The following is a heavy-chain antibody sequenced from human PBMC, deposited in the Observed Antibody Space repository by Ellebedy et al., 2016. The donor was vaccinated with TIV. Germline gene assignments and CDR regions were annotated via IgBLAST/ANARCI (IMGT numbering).Heavy chain of an antibody. Sequence: GESLKISXAASGFNFSSYALSWVRQAPGKGLEWVSAISGSGGSTYYADSVKGRFTISRDNSKNTLYLQMNSLRAEDTAVYYCAKDNTEGRSGYSPFDYWGQGTLVTVSS. J-gene: IGHJ4*02. V-gene: IGHV3-23*01. CDR2: ISGSGGST. CDR1: GFNFSSYA. CDR3: AKDNTEGRSGYSPFDY. D-gene: IGHD3-22*01.